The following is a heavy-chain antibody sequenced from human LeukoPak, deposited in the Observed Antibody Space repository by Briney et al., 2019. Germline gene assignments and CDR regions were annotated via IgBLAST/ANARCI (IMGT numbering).Heavy chain of an antibody. J-gene: IGHJ4*02. CDR3: ARDLYGDYGYYFDY. CDR1: GFTFSSYA. D-gene: IGHD4-17*01. V-gene: IGHV3-30*04. CDR2: ISYDGSNK. Sequence: PGGSLRLSCAASGFTFSSYAMHWVRQAPGKGLEWVAVISYDGSNKYYADSVKGRFTISRDNSKNTLYLQMNSLRAEDTAVYYCARDLYGDYGYYFDYWGQGTLVTVSS.